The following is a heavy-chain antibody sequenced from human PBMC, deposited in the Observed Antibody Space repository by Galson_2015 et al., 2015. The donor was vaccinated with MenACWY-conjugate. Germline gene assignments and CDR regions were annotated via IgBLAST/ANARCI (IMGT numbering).Heavy chain of an antibody. J-gene: IGHJ4*02. D-gene: IGHD3-22*01. Sequence: SLRLSCAASGFTFSSYWMHWVRHAPGKGLVWVSRINSDGSSTSYADSVKGRFTISRDNAKNTLYLQMNSLRAEDTAVYYCARDFGYYDSSGYLRGGDYWGQGTLVTVSS. CDR2: INSDGSST. V-gene: IGHV3-74*01. CDR1: GFTFSSYW. CDR3: ARDFGYYDSSGYLRGGDY.